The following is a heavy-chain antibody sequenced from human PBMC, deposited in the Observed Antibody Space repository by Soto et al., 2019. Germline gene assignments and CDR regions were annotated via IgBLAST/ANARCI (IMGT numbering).Heavy chain of an antibody. CDR2: IWYDGSNK. Sequence: GSLRLSCAASGFTFSSYGMHWVRQAPGKGLEWVAVIWYDGSNKYYADSVKGRFTISRDNSKNTLYLQMNSLRAEDTAVYYCARGPAKWYYDFWSGYDFDYWGQGTLVTVSS. J-gene: IGHJ4*02. V-gene: IGHV3-33*01. CDR3: ARGPAKWYYDFWSGYDFDY. CDR1: GFTFSSYG. D-gene: IGHD3-3*01.